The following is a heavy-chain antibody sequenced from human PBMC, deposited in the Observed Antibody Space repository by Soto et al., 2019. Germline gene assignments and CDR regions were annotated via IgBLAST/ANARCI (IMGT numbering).Heavy chain of an antibody. V-gene: IGHV1-18*04. D-gene: IGHD6-19*01. Sequence: AASVKVSCKASGYTFTSYGISWVRQAPGQGLEWMGWISAYNGNTNYAQKLQGRVTMTTDTSTSTAYMELRSLRSDDTAVYYCARAQGQWLVGAPFDYWGQGTLVTVSS. J-gene: IGHJ4*02. CDR1: GYTFTSYG. CDR3: ARAQGQWLVGAPFDY. CDR2: ISAYNGNT.